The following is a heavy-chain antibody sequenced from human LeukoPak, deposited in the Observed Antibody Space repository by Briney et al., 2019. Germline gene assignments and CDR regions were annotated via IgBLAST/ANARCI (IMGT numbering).Heavy chain of an antibody. D-gene: IGHD6-13*01. CDR3: ARSIAAAGTDPLY. J-gene: IGHJ4*02. Sequence: GGSLRLSCAASGFTFSSYSMNWVRQAPGKGLEWVSSISSSSSYIYYADSVKGRFTISRDNAKNSLYLQMNGLRAEDTAVYYCARSIAAAGTDPLYWGQGTLVTASS. CDR2: ISSSSSYI. V-gene: IGHV3-21*01. CDR1: GFTFSSYS.